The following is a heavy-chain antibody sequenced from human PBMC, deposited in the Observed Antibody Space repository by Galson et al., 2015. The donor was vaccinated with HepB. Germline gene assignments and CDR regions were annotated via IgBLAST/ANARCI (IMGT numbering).Heavy chain of an antibody. CDR3: TTGGIVVVVAAPYYYYGMDV. CDR1: GFTFSNAW. Sequence: SLRLSCAASGFTFSNAWMSWVRQAPGKGLEWVGRIKSKTDGGTTDYAAPVKGRFTISRDDSKNTLYLQMNSLKTEDTAVYYCTTGGIVVVVAAPYYYYGMDVWGQGTTVTVSS. D-gene: IGHD2-15*01. J-gene: IGHJ6*02. CDR2: IKSKTDGGTT. V-gene: IGHV3-15*01.